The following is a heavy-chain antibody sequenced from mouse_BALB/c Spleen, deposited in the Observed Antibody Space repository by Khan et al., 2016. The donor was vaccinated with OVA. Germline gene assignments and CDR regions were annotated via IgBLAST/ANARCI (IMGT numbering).Heavy chain of an antibody. Sequence: QIQLVQSGPELKKPGETVKISCKASGYTFTNYRMNWMKQAPEKGLKWMGWINTYTGEPTYGDDFKGRFAFSLATSASTAYLQINNLKNEDMATYYCARETSYWYFDDWGAGTTVTVSS. CDR3: ARETSYWYFDD. CDR1: GYTFTNYR. V-gene: IGHV9-1*02. D-gene: IGHD1-3*01. CDR2: INTYTGEP. J-gene: IGHJ1*01.